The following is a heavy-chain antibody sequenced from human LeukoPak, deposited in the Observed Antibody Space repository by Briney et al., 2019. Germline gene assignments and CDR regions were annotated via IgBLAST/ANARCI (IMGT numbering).Heavy chain of an antibody. CDR2: IYYSGST. CDR1: GGSISSSSYY. D-gene: IGHD3-10*01. V-gene: IGHV4-39*07. CDR3: ASFYYGSGSYYTLKYFDY. Sequence: SETLSLTCTVSGGSISSSSYYWGWIRQPPGKGLGWVGSIYYSGSTYYNPSLKSRVTISVDTSKNQFSLKLSSVTAADTAVYYCASFYYGSGSYYTLKYFDYWGQGTLVTVSS. J-gene: IGHJ4*02.